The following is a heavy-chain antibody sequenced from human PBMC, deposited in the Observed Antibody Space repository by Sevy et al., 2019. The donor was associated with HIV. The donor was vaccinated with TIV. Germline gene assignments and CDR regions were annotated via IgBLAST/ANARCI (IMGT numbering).Heavy chain of an antibody. CDR3: ARDRAVTVNYFDY. V-gene: IGHV4-59*13. D-gene: IGHD2-21*02. J-gene: IGHJ4*02. CDR1: GGSISRYY. CDR2: ISYSGST. Sequence: SETLSLTCTVSGGSISRYYWSWIRQPPGKGLEWIGYISYSGSTNYNHSLKSRLIISVDTSKNQFSLKLSSVTAADTAVYYCARDRAVTVNYFDYWGQGTLVTVSS.